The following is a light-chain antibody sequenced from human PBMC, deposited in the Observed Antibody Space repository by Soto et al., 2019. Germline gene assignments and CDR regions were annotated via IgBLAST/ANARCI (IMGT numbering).Light chain of an antibody. CDR1: QSVSSAY. CDR3: QQYGRSPGT. Sequence: VLTQSPGTLSLSPGERATLSCRASQSVSSAYVAWYQQKPGQAPRLLIYGASSRATDIPDRFSGSGSGTDFSLTISRLEPEDFAVYYWQQYGRSPGTFGQGTKVEIK. CDR2: GAS. J-gene: IGKJ1*01. V-gene: IGKV3-20*01.